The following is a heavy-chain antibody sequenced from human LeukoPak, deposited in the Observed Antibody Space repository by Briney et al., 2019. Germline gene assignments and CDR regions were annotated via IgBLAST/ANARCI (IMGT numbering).Heavy chain of an antibody. V-gene: IGHV3-72*01. D-gene: IGHD2-15*01. CDR3: ARRYCIGNNCRCSDY. CDR2: TTNKAHSYTT. CDR1: GFTFSDHY. J-gene: IGHJ4*02. Sequence: PGGSLRLSCAASGFTFSDHYMDWVRQAPGKGLEWVGRTTNKAHSYTTEYAASVKGRFTISRDDSKNSLYLQMDSLKTEDTAVYYCARRYCIGNNCRCSDYWGQGTLVTVSS.